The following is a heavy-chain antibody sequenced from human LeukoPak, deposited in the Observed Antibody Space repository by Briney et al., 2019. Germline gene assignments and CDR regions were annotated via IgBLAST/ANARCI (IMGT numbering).Heavy chain of an antibody. CDR3: ARFDDFGDRFDY. Sequence: PSETLSLTCTVSGGSINNYYWSWIRQPPGKGLESIGSIHYTGTTNYNPSLKSRVTISIDTSKNQFSLKLNSLTAADTAVYYCARFDDFGDRFDYWGQGTLVTVSS. V-gene: IGHV4-59*01. J-gene: IGHJ4*02. CDR1: GGSINNYY. CDR2: IHYTGTT. D-gene: IGHD4-17*01.